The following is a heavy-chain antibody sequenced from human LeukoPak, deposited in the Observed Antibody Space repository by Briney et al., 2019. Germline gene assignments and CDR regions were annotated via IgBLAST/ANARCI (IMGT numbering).Heavy chain of an antibody. CDR1: GGSISSYY. Sequence: SETLSLTCTVSGGSISSYYWNWIRQPPGKGLEWIGYIYYSGSTNYNPSLKSRVTISVDTSKNQFSLNLTSVTAADTAVYYCARVGSIAARPQYFDYWGQGTLVTVSS. V-gene: IGHV4-59*01. D-gene: IGHD6-6*01. CDR3: ARVGSIAARPQYFDY. J-gene: IGHJ4*02. CDR2: IYYSGST.